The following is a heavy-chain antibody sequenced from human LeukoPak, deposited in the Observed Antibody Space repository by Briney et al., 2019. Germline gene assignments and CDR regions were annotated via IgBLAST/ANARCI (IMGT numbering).Heavy chain of an antibody. Sequence: ASVKVSCKVSGYTLTEFSIHWVRQAPGKGLEWMGWINPNSGDTNYAQKFQGRATMTRDTSISTAYMDLSRLRSDDTAVYYCARGTTIITGGDFWGQGTLVTVSS. CDR3: ARGTTIITGGDF. CDR1: GYTLTEFS. V-gene: IGHV1-2*02. D-gene: IGHD4-11*01. CDR2: INPNSGDT. J-gene: IGHJ4*02.